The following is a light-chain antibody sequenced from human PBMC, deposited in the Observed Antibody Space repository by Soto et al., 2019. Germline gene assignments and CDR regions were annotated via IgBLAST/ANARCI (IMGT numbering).Light chain of an antibody. Sequence: DIQMTQSPSSLPASVGDRVTITCRASQSISSYLNWYQQKPGKVPKLLIYAASSLQSGVPSRFSGSGSGTDFTLTISSLQPEDFATYYCLQHNSYPRTFGQGTKVEIK. V-gene: IGKV1-39*01. J-gene: IGKJ1*01. CDR1: QSISSY. CDR2: AAS. CDR3: LQHNSYPRT.